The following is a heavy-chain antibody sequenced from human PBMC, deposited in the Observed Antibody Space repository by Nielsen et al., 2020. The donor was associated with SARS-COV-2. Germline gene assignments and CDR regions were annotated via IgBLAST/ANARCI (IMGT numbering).Heavy chain of an antibody. J-gene: IGHJ5*02. D-gene: IGHD6-19*01. V-gene: IGHV4-31*03. CDR1: GGSISSGGYY. CDR2: IYYSGST. CDR3: ATGAGWFDP. Sequence: SETLSLTCTVSGGSISSGGYYWSWIRQHPGKGLGWIGYIYYSGSTYYNPSLKSRLFISVDTSKNQFSLRLSSVTAADTAVYYCATGAGWFDPWGQGTRVTVSS.